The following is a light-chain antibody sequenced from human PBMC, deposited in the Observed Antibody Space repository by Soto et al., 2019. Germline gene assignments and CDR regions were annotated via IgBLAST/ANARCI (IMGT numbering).Light chain of an antibody. J-gene: IGLJ1*01. V-gene: IGLV2-14*03. CDR3: NSYTGSTTPFV. CDR2: DVT. CDR1: SSDVGGYNY. Sequence: LTQPASVSGSPGQSITISCTGTSSDVGGYNYVSWYQHHPDKAPKLVIYDVTNRPSGVSYRFSGSKSGNTASLTISGLQAEDEADYYCNSYTGSTTPFVFGTGTKVTVL.